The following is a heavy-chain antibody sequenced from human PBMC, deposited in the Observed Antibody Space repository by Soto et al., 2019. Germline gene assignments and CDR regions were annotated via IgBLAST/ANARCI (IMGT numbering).Heavy chain of an antibody. CDR1: GGSIRIYY. CDR3: ARAVLPATAPFDY. CDR2: IYYTGST. J-gene: IGHJ4*02. D-gene: IGHD2-2*01. V-gene: IGHV4-59*01. Sequence: SETLSLTCIVSGGSIRIYYWSWIRQPPGKGLKWIGYIYYTGSTNYNPSLQSRVTISVDTSKNQFSLKLSSVTAADTAVYYCARAVLPATAPFDYWGQGTLVTVS.